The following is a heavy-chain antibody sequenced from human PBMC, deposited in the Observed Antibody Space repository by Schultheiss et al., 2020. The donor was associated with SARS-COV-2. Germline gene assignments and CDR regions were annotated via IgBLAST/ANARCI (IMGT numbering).Heavy chain of an antibody. CDR1: GFTFGDHA. J-gene: IGHJ5*02. CDR3: AEKGAAAHVYWFDH. Sequence: GESLKISCTASGFTFGDHAMSWFRQAPGKGLERVGRARNKANSYTTEYAASVKGRFTISRDDSKNSLYLQMNSLRAEDTAVYYCAEKGAAAHVYWFDHWGPGTLVTVSS. V-gene: IGHV3-72*01. CDR2: ARNKANSYTT. D-gene: IGHD6-13*01.